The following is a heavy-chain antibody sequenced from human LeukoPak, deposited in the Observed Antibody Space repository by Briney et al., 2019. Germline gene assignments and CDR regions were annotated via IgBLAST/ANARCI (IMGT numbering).Heavy chain of an antibody. V-gene: IGHV3-21*01. CDR1: GFAFSSYW. D-gene: IGHD2-15*01. CDR2: ISDSSRYI. J-gene: IGHJ4*02. Sequence: GGSLRLSCAASGFAFSSYWMHWVRQAPGKGLEWVSSISDSSRYIYYKESLKGRFTISRDNAENSLYLQMSSLRDEDTAVYYCARDLILADNGGSSAHDFWGQGTLVTVSS. CDR3: ARDLILADNGGSSAHDF.